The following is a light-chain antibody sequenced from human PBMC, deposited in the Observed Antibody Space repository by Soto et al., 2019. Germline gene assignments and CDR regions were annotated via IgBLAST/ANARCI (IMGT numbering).Light chain of an antibody. CDR3: KSYAGSNTYV. Sequence: QSALTQPPSASGSPGQSVTISCTGTKNDIGVYDFVSWYQNHPGKAPRLIIYEVVQRPSEVPDRFSGSKSGNTASLTVSGLQAADEADYFCKSYAGSNTYVFGSGTKLTVL. CDR2: EVV. J-gene: IGLJ1*01. V-gene: IGLV2-8*01. CDR1: KNDIGVYDF.